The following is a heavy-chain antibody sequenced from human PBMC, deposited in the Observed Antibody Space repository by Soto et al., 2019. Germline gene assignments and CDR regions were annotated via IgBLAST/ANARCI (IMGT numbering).Heavy chain of an antibody. V-gene: IGHV3-30-3*01. D-gene: IGHD3-10*01. CDR3: ARGEAMVRGVIIF. CDR2: ISYDGSNK. CDR1: GFTFSSYA. Sequence: PGGSLRLSCAASGFTFSSYAMHWVRQAPGKGLEWVAVISYDGSNKYYADSVKGRFTISRDNSKNTLYLQMNSLRAEDTAVYYCARGEAMVRGVIIFWGQGTLVTVSS. J-gene: IGHJ4*02.